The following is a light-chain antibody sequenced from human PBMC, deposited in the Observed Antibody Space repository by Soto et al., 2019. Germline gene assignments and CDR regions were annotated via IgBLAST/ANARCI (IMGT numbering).Light chain of an antibody. Sequence: DIQRTQSPSSLSASIGDRVTITCRASQGITNYLAWYQQKPGKVPKLLIYAASTLHSGVPSRFSGSASGTNFTLTISSLQPEDVATYHCQRYKSDLFTFGPGTRVDIK. CDR3: QRYKSDLFT. CDR2: AAS. V-gene: IGKV1-27*01. J-gene: IGKJ3*01. CDR1: QGITNY.